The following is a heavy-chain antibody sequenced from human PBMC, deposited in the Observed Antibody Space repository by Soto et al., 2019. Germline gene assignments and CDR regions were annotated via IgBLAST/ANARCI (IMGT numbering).Heavy chain of an antibody. CDR2: INPNHGGT. Sequence: ASVKVSCKASGYTFSNYYIHWVRQAPGQGLEWMGWINPNHGGTNYAQRFQGWVTMTRDTSITTAYMELTSLKSDDTAMYYCARDLRQMGTTRYQFDYWGQGTLVTVSS. V-gene: IGHV1-2*04. J-gene: IGHJ4*02. CDR1: GYTFSNYY. D-gene: IGHD3-9*01. CDR3: ARDLRQMGTTRYQFDY.